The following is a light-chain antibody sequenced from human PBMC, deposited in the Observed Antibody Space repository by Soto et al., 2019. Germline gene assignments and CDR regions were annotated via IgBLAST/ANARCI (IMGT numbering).Light chain of an antibody. Sequence: EIVFTQSPATRSLSPGERATLSCRASQSVSRYLAWYQQKPGQAPRLLIYDASYSATGIPARFSGSGSGTDFTLTISSLEPEDFAVYYCQQRSNWITFGQGTRLEIK. J-gene: IGKJ5*01. V-gene: IGKV3-11*01. CDR1: QSVSRY. CDR2: DAS. CDR3: QQRSNWIT.